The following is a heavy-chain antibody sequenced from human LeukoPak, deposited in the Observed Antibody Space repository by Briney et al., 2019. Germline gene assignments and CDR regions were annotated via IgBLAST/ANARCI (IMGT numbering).Heavy chain of an antibody. V-gene: IGHV1-69*05. CDR3: ATTHYYDSSGYYGPSGFHAFDI. J-gene: IGHJ3*02. D-gene: IGHD3-22*01. Sequence: SVKVSCKASGGTFSSYAISWVRQAPGQGLEWMGRIIPIFGTAYYAQKFQGRVTITTDESTSTAYMELSSLRSEDTAVYYCATTHYYDSSGYYGPSGFHAFDIWGQGTMVTVPS. CDR2: IIPIFGTA. CDR1: GGTFSSYA.